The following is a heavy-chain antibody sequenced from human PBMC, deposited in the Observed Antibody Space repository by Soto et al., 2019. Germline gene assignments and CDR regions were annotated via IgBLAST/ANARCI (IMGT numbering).Heavy chain of an antibody. V-gene: IGHV4-39*01. CDR3: AKHRPQKDGTKKGFHY. J-gene: IGHJ4*02. CDR1: GDSISSNTYS. Sequence: SETLSLTCTVSGDSISSNTYSWGWIRQPPGKGLEYIGTIHFSGNTYYNPSLNSRVTISVDTSKNQFSLKLTSVTAADTALYYCAKHRPQKDGTKKGFHYWDEGTQVTVSS. D-gene: IGHD2-15*01. CDR2: IHFSGNT.